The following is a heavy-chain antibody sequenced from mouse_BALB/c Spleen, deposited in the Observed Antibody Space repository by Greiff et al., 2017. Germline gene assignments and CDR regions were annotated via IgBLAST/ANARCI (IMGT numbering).Heavy chain of an antibody. CDR1: GYSITSGYY. V-gene: IGHV3-6*02. CDR3: AREVYDYDAWFAY. Sequence: VQLKESGPGLVKPSQSLSLTCSVTGYSITSGYYWNWIRQFPGNKLEWMGYISYDGSNNYNPSLKNRISITRDTSKNQFFLKLNSVTTEDTATYYCAREVYDYDAWFAYWGQGTLVTVSA. CDR2: ISYDGSN. D-gene: IGHD2-4*01. J-gene: IGHJ3*01.